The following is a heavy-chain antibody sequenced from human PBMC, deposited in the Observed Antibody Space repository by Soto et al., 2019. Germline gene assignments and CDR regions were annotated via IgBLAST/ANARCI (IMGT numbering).Heavy chain of an antibody. J-gene: IGHJ6*02. CDR1: GATFSSYA. CDR2: IIPILGTA. CDR3: AREARAVQIIADRYYYYYGMDV. D-gene: IGHD6-6*01. Sequence: SSVKFSCKASGATFSSYAISWVRQAPGQGLQWMVGIIPILGTANYAQKFQGRVTITADESTSTAYMELSRMGSEDTDVYYCAREARAVQIIADRYYYYYGMDVWGQGTKVTVSS. V-gene: IGHV1-69*13.